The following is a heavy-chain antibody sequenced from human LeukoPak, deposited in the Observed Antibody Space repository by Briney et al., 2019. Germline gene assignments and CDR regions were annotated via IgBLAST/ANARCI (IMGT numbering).Heavy chain of an antibody. CDR1: GFTFSSYG. CDR2: MSYDGSNR. J-gene: IGHJ4*02. Sequence: GRSLKLSCAASGFTFSSYGMHWVRQAPGKGLEWVAVMSYDGSNRYYADSVKGRFTISRDNSKNTLYLQMNSLRAEDTAVYYCAKDRSTLKIAAAGTDYWGQGTLVTVSS. D-gene: IGHD6-13*01. CDR3: AKDRSTLKIAAAGTDY. V-gene: IGHV3-30*18.